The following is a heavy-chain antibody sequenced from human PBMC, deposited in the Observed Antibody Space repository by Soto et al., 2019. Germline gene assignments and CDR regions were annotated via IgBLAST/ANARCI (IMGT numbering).Heavy chain of an antibody. CDR1: GFTFSSHA. J-gene: IGHJ3*02. CDR2: ISYDGSNK. D-gene: IGHD6-19*01. CDR3: ARGGVAGSPEAFEI. Sequence: QVQLVESGGGVVQPGRSLRVSCAASGFTFSSHAMHWVRQAPGKGLEWVAAISYDGSNKYYADSVKGRFTISRDNSENTVDVQLNRRGGEDTAGYYCARGGVAGSPEAFEIWGQGTTVAVSS. V-gene: IGHV3-30-3*01.